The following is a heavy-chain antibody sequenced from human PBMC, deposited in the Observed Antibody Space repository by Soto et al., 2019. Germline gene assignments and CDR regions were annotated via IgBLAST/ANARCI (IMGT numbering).Heavy chain of an antibody. J-gene: IGHJ6*02. Sequence: SVKVSCKASGGTFSSYAISLVRQAPGQGLEWMGGIIPIFGTANYAQKFQGRVTITADESTSTAYMELSSLRSEDTAVYYCASPEVYGDYYYYGMDVWGQGTTVTVS. V-gene: IGHV1-69*13. D-gene: IGHD4-17*01. CDR2: IIPIFGTA. CDR3: ASPEVYGDYYYYGMDV. CDR1: GGTFSSYA.